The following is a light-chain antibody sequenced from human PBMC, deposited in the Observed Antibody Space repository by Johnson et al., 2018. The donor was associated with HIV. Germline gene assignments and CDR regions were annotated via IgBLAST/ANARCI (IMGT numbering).Light chain of an antibody. J-gene: IGLJ1*01. CDR1: SSNIGKNS. Sequence: QSVLTQPPSVSAAPGQKVTIPCSGSSSNIGKNSVSWYQQLPGTAPKLLIYENNKRPSGIPDRFSGSKSGPSATLGITGLQPGDEADYCCATWDTSLGAQYVFGSGTKVTVL. CDR3: ATWDTSLGAQYV. V-gene: IGLV1-51*02. CDR2: ENN.